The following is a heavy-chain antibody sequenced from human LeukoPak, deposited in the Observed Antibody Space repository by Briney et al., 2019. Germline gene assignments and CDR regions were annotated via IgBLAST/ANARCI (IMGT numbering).Heavy chain of an antibody. V-gene: IGHV4-39*02. D-gene: IGHD6-25*01. CDR3: ARLAAPYYFDY. CDR2: IYYSGST. J-gene: IGHJ4*02. Sequence: KTSETLSLTCTVSGGSVSSSSYYWGWIRQPPGKGLEWIGSIYYSGSTYYNPSLKSRVTISVDTSKNHFSLKLSSATAADTAVYYCARLAAPYYFDYWGQGTLVTVSS. CDR1: GGSVSSSSYY.